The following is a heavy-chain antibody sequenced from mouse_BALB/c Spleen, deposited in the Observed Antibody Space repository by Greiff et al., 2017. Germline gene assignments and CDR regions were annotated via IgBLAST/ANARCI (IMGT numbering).Heavy chain of an antibody. CDR3: ARVCGDNDYFDY. Sequence: VQRVESGAELAKPGASVKMSCKASGYTFTSYWMHWVKQRPGQGLEWIGYINPSTGYTEYNQKFKDKATLTVDKSSSTAYMQLSSLTSEDSAVYFCARVCGDNDYFDYGGQGTTLTVS. J-gene: IGHJ2*01. CDR2: INPSTGYT. D-gene: IGHD2-13*01. V-gene: IGHV1-7*01. CDR1: GYTFTSYW.